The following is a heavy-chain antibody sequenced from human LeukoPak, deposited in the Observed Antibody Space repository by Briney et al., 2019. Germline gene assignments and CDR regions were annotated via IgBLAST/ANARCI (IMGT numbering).Heavy chain of an antibody. CDR3: ARAYGGRVYGFDY. J-gene: IGHJ4*02. V-gene: IGHV4-34*01. CDR1: GGSFSGYY. CDR2: INHSGST. D-gene: IGHD4-23*01. Sequence: SETLSLTCAVYGGSFSGYYWSWIRQPPGKGLEWIGEINHSGSTNYNPSLKSRVTISVDTSKNQFSLKLSSVTAADTAVYYCARAYGGRVYGFDYWGQGTLVTVSS.